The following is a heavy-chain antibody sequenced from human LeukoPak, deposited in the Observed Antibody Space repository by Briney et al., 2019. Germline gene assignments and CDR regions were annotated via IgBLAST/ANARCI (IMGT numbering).Heavy chain of an antibody. J-gene: IGHJ4*02. V-gene: IGHV3-48*04. Sequence: GGSLRLSCAASGFTFSSYSMNWVRQAPGKGLEWVSYISSSSSTIYYADSVKGRFTISRDNAKNSLCLQMNSLRAEDTAVYFCARSRREYTYGKHDYWGQGTLVTASS. CDR1: GFTFSSYS. CDR3: ARSRREYTYGKHDY. D-gene: IGHD5-18*01. CDR2: ISSSSSTI.